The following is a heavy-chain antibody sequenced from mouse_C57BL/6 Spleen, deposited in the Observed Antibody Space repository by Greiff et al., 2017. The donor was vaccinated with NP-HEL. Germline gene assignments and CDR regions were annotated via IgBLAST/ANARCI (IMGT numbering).Heavy chain of an antibody. CDR2: ISSSSSTI. J-gene: IGHJ2*01. D-gene: IGHD2-3*01. Sequence: EVQRVESGGGLVKPGGSLKLSCAASGFTFSDYGMHWVRQAPEKGLEWVAYISSSSSTIYYADTVKGRLTISRDNAKNTLFLQMTSLRSEDTAMYYCARGDGYYVDYWGQGTTLTVSS. V-gene: IGHV5-17*01. CDR1: GFTFSDYG. CDR3: ARGDGYYVDY.